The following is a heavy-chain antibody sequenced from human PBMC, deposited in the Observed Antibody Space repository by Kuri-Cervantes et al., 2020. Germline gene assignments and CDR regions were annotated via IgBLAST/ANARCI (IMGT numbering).Heavy chain of an antibody. CDR1: GFTFSTYW. D-gene: IGHD3-16*01. CDR2: IQQDGREK. V-gene: IGHV3-7*01. J-gene: IGHJ4*02. Sequence: GGSLRLSCAASGFTFSTYWMSWVRQAPGKGLEWVANIQQDGREKYYVDSVKGRFTISRDNAKNSLYLQMNSLRAEDTAVYYCARLPDPGGSLGYWGQGTLVTVSS. CDR3: ARLPDPGGSLGY.